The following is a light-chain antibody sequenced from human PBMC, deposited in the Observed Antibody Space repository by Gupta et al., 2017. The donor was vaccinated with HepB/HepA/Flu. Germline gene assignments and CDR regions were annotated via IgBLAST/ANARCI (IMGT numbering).Light chain of an antibody. J-gene: IGKJ4*01. CDR1: QSISSDY. V-gene: IGKV3-20*01. CDR2: GAS. Sequence: IVLTQSPGTLSLSPGERATLSCRASQSISSDYLAWYQQKPGQAPSLLIYGASSRATGIPDRFSGSGSGTDFTLTISSLEPDDFAVYYCQRYGTSPLTFGGGTTVEIK. CDR3: QRYGTSPLT.